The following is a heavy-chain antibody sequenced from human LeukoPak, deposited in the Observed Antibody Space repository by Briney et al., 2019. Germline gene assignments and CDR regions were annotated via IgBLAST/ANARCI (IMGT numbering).Heavy chain of an antibody. CDR3: AKDASGTYPSDFDY. D-gene: IGHD3-3*01. V-gene: IGHV3-23*01. J-gene: IGHJ4*02. Sequence: GGSLRLSCAASGFTFSSYAMSWVRQAPGKGLVWVSTISGSGSNTYYADSVKGRFTISRDNSKNMLYLQMNSLRAEDTAVYYCAKDASGTYPSDFDYWGQRTLVTVSS. CDR1: GFTFSSYA. CDR2: ISGSGSNT.